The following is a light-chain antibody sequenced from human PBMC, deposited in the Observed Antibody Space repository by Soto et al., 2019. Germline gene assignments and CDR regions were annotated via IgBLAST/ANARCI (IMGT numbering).Light chain of an antibody. V-gene: IGLV1-36*01. CDR1: SSNIGNNA. CDR3: VTWDDSLNGPV. CDR2: YDD. J-gene: IGLJ3*02. Sequence: QSVLTQPPSVSEAPRQRVTISCSGSSSNIGNNAVNWYQHLPGKAPKLLIYYDDLLPSGVSDRFSGSKSGTSASLAISGLQSEDEADYYCVTWDDSLNGPVFGGGTKLTVL.